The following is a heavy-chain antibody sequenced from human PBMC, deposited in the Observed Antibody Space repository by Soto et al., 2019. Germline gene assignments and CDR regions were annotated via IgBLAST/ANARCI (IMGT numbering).Heavy chain of an antibody. J-gene: IGHJ4*02. Sequence: SVKVSCKASGGTFSSYAISWVRQAPGQGLEWMGGIIPIFGTANYAQKFQGRVTITADESTSTAYMELSSLRSEDTAVYYCARGRGYYDSSGYRFYYFDYWGQGTLVTVSS. CDR1: GGTFSSYA. CDR2: IIPIFGTA. V-gene: IGHV1-69*13. CDR3: ARGRGYYDSSGYRFYYFDY. D-gene: IGHD3-22*01.